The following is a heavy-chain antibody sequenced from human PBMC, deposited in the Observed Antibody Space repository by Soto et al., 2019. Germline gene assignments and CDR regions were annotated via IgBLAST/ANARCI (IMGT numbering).Heavy chain of an antibody. D-gene: IGHD3-3*01. CDR2: INHSGST. J-gene: IGHJ6*03. V-gene: IGHV4-34*01. Sequence: PSETLSLTCAVYGGSFSGYYWSWIRQPPGKGLEWIGEINHSGSTNYNPSLKSRVTISVDTSKNQFSLKLSSVTAADTAVYYCARGAAYYDFWSGYARDYYYYMDVWGKGTTVTVSS. CDR1: GGSFSGYY. CDR3: ARGAAYYDFWSGYARDYYYYMDV.